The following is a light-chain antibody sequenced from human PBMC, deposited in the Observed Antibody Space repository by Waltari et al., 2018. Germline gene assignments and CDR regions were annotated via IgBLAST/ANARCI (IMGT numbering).Light chain of an antibody. CDR1: SSDVGSYNY. J-gene: IGLJ1*01. CDR2: DVS. V-gene: IGLV2-14*01. CDR3: TSYTSSNTYV. Sequence: SALTQPASVSGSRGQSITISCTGTSSDVGSYNYVSWYQQHPGKAPKLMIYDVSKRPSGVSNRFSGSKSGNTASLTISGLQAEDEADYYCTSYTSSNTYVFGTGTKVTVL.